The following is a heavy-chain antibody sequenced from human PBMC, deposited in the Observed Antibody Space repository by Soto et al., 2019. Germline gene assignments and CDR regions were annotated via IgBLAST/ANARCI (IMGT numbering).Heavy chain of an antibody. Sequence: GGSLRLSCAASGFTVSSNYMSWVRQAPGKGLEWVSVIYSGGSTYYADSVKGRFTISRDNSKNTLYLQMNSLRAEDTAVYYCARDSQPIHLWSKKTAGDYCYYGMDVWGQGTTVTVSS. CDR1: GFTVSSNY. CDR3: ARDSQPIHLWSKKTAGDYCYYGMDV. CDR2: IYSGGST. V-gene: IGHV3-53*01. D-gene: IGHD5-18*01. J-gene: IGHJ6*02.